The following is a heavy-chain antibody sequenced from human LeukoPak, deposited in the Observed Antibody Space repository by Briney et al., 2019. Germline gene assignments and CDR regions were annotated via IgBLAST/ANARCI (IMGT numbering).Heavy chain of an antibody. Sequence: PGGSLRLSCAASGFAFSSYAMSWVRQAPGKGLEWVSAISGSGGSTYYADSVKGRFTISRDNSKNTLYLQMNSLRAEDTAVYYCAIQTVTTTRSRFDYWGQGTLVTVSS. V-gene: IGHV3-23*01. J-gene: IGHJ4*02. D-gene: IGHD4-17*01. CDR1: GFAFSSYA. CDR2: ISGSGGST. CDR3: AIQTVTTTRSRFDY.